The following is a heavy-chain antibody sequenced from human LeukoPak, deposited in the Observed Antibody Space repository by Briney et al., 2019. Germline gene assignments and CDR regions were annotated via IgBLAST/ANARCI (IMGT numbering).Heavy chain of an antibody. Sequence: GGSLRLSCAASGFTFSSYATGWVRQAPGRGLEWVSAISGTGNRTYYADSVKGRFTISRDNSKNTLYLQMNSLRAEDTAVYYCARDLGLWFGELLYWGQGTLVTVSS. D-gene: IGHD3-10*01. CDR1: GFTFSSYA. V-gene: IGHV3-23*01. CDR2: ISGTGNRT. J-gene: IGHJ4*02. CDR3: ARDLGLWFGELLY.